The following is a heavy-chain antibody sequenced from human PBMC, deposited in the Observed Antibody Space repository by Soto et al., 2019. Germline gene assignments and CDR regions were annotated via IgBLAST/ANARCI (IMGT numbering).Heavy chain of an antibody. CDR1: GYTFTGYY. Sequence: ASVKVSCKASGYTFTGYYMHWVRQAPGQGLEWMGWINPNSGGTNYAQKFQGRVTMTRDTSISTAYMELSRLRSDDTAVYYCASAVTTEHYCYYYGMDVWGQGTTVTVSS. CDR3: ASAVTTEHYCYYYGMDV. V-gene: IGHV1-2*02. CDR2: INPNSGGT. D-gene: IGHD3-3*01. J-gene: IGHJ6*02.